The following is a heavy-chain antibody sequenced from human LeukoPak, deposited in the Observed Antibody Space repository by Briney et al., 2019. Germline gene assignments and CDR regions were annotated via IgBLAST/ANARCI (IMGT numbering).Heavy chain of an antibody. CDR3: ASLRTGDFDY. Sequence: SETLSLTCTVSGGSISSSNYYWGWIRQPPGKGLEWIGNIYYSGSTYYNPSFKSRLTIPVDTSKNQFSLKLSSVTAADTAVYYCASLRTGDFDYWGQGALVTVSS. CDR2: IYYSGST. V-gene: IGHV4-39*01. D-gene: IGHD3-10*01. CDR1: GGSISSSNYY. J-gene: IGHJ4*02.